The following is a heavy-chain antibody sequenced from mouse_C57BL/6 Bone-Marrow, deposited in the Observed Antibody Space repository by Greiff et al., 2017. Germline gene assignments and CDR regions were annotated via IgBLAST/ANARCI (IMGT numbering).Heavy chain of an antibody. Sequence: VQLQESGPELVKPGASVKISCKASGYSFTSYYIHWVKQRPGQGLEWIGWIYPGSGNTKYNEKFKGKATLTADTSSSTAYMQLSSLTSEDTAMYYCARELDLAWFAYWGQGTLVTVSA. CDR1: GYSFTSYY. V-gene: IGHV1-66*01. CDR2: IYPGSGNT. J-gene: IGHJ3*01. CDR3: ARELDLAWFAY.